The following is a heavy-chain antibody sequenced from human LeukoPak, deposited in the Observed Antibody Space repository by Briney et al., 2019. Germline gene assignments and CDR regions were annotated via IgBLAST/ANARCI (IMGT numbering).Heavy chain of an antibody. V-gene: IGHV1-58*02. CDR1: GFTFTSSA. J-gene: IGHJ4*02. CDR3: AADSGWGYYDSSGYSFDY. Sequence: ASVKVSCKVSGFTFTSSAMQWVRQARGQRLEWIGWIVVGSGNTNYAQKFQERVTITRDMSTSTAYMELSSLRSEDTAVYYCAADSGWGYYDSSGYSFDYWGQGTLVTVSS. D-gene: IGHD3-22*01. CDR2: IVVGSGNT.